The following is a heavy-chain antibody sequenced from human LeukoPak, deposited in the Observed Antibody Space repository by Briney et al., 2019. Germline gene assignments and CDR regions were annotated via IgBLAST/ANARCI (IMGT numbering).Heavy chain of an antibody. V-gene: IGHV3-23*01. CDR1: GFIFSSYS. J-gene: IGHJ4*02. CDR2: ITGSGGNT. CDR3: AKDGKYTTSPGDY. Sequence: PGGSLRLSCAASGFIFSSYSMSWVRQAPGKGLEWVSVITGSGGNTYYADSVKGRFTISRDNSKNTLYLQMNSLRAEDTAVYYCAKDGKYTTSPGDYWGQGTLVTVSS. D-gene: IGHD2-2*02.